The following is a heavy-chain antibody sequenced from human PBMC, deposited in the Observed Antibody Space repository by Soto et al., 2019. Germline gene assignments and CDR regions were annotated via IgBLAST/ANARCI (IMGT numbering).Heavy chain of an antibody. D-gene: IGHD2-15*01. CDR3: ARTYCSGGSCFLDY. J-gene: IGHJ4*02. Sequence: EGQMVESGGGFVQPGWYLRLSCAASGFTFSSYWMHWVRQAPGKGLVWVSRINSDGSSTIYADSVKGRFTISRDNAKNTLYLQMNSLRAEDTAVYYCARTYCSGGSCFLDYWGQGTLVTVSS. CDR1: GFTFSSYW. CDR2: INSDGSST. V-gene: IGHV3-74*01.